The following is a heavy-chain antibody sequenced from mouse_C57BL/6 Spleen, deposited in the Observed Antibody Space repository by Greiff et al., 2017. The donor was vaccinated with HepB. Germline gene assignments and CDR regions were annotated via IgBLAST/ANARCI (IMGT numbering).Heavy chain of an antibody. V-gene: IGHV1-82*01. Sequence: QVQLQQSGPELVKPGASVKISCKASGYAFSSSWMNWVKQRPGKGLEWIGRIYPGDGDTNYNGKFKGKATLTADKSSSTAYMQLSSLTSEDSAVYCCARGGRNYVDYWGQGTTLTVSS. J-gene: IGHJ2*01. CDR3: ARGGRNYVDY. CDR1: GYAFSSSW. CDR2: IYPGDGDT. D-gene: IGHD3-1*01.